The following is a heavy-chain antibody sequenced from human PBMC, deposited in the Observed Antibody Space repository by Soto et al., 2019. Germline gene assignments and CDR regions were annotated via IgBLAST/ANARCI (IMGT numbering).Heavy chain of an antibody. CDR2: INPNSGGA. Sequence: QVQLVRSGAEVKKPGASVKVSCKASGYTFTDYFIHWVRQAPGQGLEWMGWINPNSGGANYAQKFQDRVTLTRDTSITTAYMEVSRLRSDDTAVYFCARDESRADYFDWGQGTLVTVSS. CDR3: ARDESRADYFD. D-gene: IGHD3-9*01. V-gene: IGHV1-2*02. J-gene: IGHJ4*02. CDR1: GYTFTDYF.